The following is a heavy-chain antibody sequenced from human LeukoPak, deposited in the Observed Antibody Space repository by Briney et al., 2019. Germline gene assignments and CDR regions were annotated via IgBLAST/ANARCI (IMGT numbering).Heavy chain of an antibody. J-gene: IGHJ5*02. Sequence: PSETLSLTCAVYGGSFSGYYWSWIRQPPGKGLEWIGEINHSGSTNYNPSLKSRVTISVDTSKNQFSLKLSPVTAADTAVYYCARGYDSSGYANWFDPWGQGTLVTVSS. CDR1: GGSFSGYY. CDR3: ARGYDSSGYANWFDP. D-gene: IGHD3-22*01. CDR2: INHSGST. V-gene: IGHV4-34*01.